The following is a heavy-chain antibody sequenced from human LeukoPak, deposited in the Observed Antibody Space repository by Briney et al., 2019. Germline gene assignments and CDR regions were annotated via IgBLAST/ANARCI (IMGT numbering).Heavy chain of an antibody. J-gene: IGHJ4*02. CDR2: IKEDGSDK. CDR3: AREKNLGT. Sequence: PGGSLRLSCAFSGFTFGSYWMSWVRQAPGKRLEWVATIKEDGSDKYYVDSVEGRFTISRDNVKNSVYLQMNSLRAEDTAVYYCAREKNLGTWGQGTLATVSS. V-gene: IGHV3-7*05. D-gene: IGHD1-14*01. CDR1: GFTFGSYW.